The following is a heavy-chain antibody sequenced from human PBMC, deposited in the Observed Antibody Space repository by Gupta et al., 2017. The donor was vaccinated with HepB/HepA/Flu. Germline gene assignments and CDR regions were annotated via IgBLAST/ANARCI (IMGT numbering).Heavy chain of an antibody. V-gene: IGHV3-30-3*01. CDR3: AGEKLAAAGGMDV. CDR2: ISYDGSNK. Sequence: QVQLVESGGGVVQPGRSLRLSCAASGFTFSSYAMHWVRQAPGKGLEWVAVISYDGSNKYYADSVKGRFTISRDNSKNTLYLQMNSLRAEDTAVYYCAGEKLAAAGGMDVWGQGTTVTVSS. D-gene: IGHD6-13*01. J-gene: IGHJ6*02. CDR1: GFTFSSYA.